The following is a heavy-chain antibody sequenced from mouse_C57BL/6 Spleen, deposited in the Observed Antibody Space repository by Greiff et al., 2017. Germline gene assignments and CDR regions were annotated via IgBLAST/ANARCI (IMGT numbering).Heavy chain of an antibody. Sequence: VHVKQSGPELVKPGASVKISCKASGYSFTGYYMNWVKQSPEKSLEWIGEINPSTGGTTYNQKFKAKATLTVDKSSSTAYMQLKSLTSEDSAVYYCVYDGYYLAWFAYWGQGTLVTVSA. J-gene: IGHJ3*01. CDR1: GYSFTGYY. CDR3: VYDGYYLAWFAY. V-gene: IGHV1-42*01. CDR2: INPSTGGT. D-gene: IGHD2-3*01.